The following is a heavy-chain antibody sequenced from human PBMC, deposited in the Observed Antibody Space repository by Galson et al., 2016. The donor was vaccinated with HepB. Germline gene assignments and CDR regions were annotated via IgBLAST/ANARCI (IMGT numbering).Heavy chain of an antibody. CDR3: ARKSLGGWYFDL. V-gene: IGHV4-59*01. CDR2: IYYSGNT. Sequence: TLSLTCPVSEGPINRYYWNWIRQPPGKGLEWIGHIYYSGNTNNNPSLKSRVTISVDTSKNQFSLKLSSVTAADTAVYYCARKSLGGWYFDLWGRGTLVTVSS. D-gene: IGHD3-10*01. CDR1: EGPINRYY. J-gene: IGHJ2*01.